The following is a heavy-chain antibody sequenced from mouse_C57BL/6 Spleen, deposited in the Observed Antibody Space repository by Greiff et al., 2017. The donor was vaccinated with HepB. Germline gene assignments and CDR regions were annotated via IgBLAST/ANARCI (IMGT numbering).Heavy chain of an antibody. Sequence: EVQLQQSGAELVRPGASVKLSCTASGFNIKDDYMHWVKQRPEQGLEWIGWIDPENGDTEYASKFQGKATITADTSSNTAYLQLSSLTSEDTAVYSCTTPKGEFAYWGQGTLVTVSA. V-gene: IGHV14-4*01. CDR2: IDPENGDT. CDR1: GFNIKDDY. CDR3: TTPKGEFAY. J-gene: IGHJ3*01.